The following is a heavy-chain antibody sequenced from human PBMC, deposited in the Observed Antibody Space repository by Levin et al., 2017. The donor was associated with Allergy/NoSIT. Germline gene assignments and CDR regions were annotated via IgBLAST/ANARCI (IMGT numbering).Heavy chain of an antibody. CDR2: INSDGSST. Sequence: GGSLRLSCGASGFTFSSYWMHWVRQAPGRGLVWVSRINSDGSSTTYADSVKGRVTISRDNAKNTLYLQMNSLRAEDTAVYYCAKGGGKVFDYWGQRTLVTVSS. J-gene: IGHJ4*02. CDR3: AKGGGKVFDY. CDR1: GFTFSSYW. D-gene: IGHD3-16*01. V-gene: IGHV3-74*01.